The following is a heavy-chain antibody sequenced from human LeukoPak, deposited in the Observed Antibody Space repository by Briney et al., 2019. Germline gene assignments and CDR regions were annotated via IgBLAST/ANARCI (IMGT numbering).Heavy chain of an antibody. V-gene: IGHV4-61*02. J-gene: IGHJ3*01. CDR3: ARATIFGVVILD. CDR2: IYTSGST. Sequence: PSETLSLTCTVSGGSISSGSYYWSWIRQPAGKGLEWIGRIYTSGSTNYSPSLKSRVTISVDTSKNQSSLKLSSVTAADTAVYYCARATIFGVVILDWGQGTMVTVSS. CDR1: GGSISSGSYY. D-gene: IGHD3-3*01.